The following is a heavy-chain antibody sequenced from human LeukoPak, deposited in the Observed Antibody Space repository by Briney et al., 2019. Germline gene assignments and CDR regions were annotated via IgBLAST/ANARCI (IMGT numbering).Heavy chain of an antibody. J-gene: IGHJ4*02. CDR3: ARRHYYYDRSGFYYYFDT. CDR1: GYSFTSYW. D-gene: IGHD3-22*01. Sequence: GESLKISCKGSGYSFTSYWIGWVRQMPGKGLEWMGIIYPGDSDTRYSPSFQGQVTISADKSISTAYLQWSSLKATDTAMYYCARRHYYYDRSGFYYYFDTWGQGTQVTVTS. V-gene: IGHV5-51*01. CDR2: IYPGDSDT.